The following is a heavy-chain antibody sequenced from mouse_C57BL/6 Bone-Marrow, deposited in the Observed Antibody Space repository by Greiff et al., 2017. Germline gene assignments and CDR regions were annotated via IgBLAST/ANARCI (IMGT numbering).Heavy chain of an antibody. CDR3: ARDYGSSYNWYFDV. V-gene: IGHV1-69*01. CDR2: IDPSDSST. CDR1: GYTFTSYW. D-gene: IGHD1-1*01. J-gene: IGHJ1*03. Sequence: VQLQQPGAELVMPGASVKLSCKASGYTFTSYWMHWVKQRPGPGLAWIGEIDPSDSSTNYNQKFKGKSTLNVAKSSRTAYMQLSSRTSEDSAVYYCARDYGSSYNWYFDVWGTGTTVTVAS.